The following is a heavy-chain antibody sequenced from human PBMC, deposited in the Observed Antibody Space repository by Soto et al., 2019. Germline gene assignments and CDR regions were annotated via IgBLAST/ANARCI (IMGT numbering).Heavy chain of an antibody. CDR1: GGTFSSYA. V-gene: IGHV1-69*13. CDR3: AREQRDGYNLYFDY. J-gene: IGHJ4*02. Sequence: SVKVSCKASGGTFSSYAISWVRQAPGQGLEWMGGIIPIFGTANYAQKFQGRVTITADESTSTAYMELSSLRSEDTAVYYCAREQRDGYNLYFDYWGQGTLVTVSS. D-gene: IGHD5-12*01. CDR2: IIPIFGTA.